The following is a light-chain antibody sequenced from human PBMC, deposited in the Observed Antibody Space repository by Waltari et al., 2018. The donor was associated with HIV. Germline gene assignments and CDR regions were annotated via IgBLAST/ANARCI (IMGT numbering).Light chain of an antibody. J-gene: IGLJ2*01. V-gene: IGLV1-47*01. Sequence: QSVLTQPPSASGTPGQRVTISCSGSSSNIGSNYVYWYQQLPGTAPKLLLYRNNQRPPGVPDRFSGSKSGTSASLASSGLRSEDEADYYCAAWGNSLSLLFGGGTKLTVL. CDR2: RNN. CDR1: SSNIGSNY. CDR3: AAWGNSLSLL.